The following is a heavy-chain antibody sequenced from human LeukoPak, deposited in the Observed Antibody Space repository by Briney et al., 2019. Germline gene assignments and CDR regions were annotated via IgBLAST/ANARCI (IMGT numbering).Heavy chain of an antibody. CDR3: ARAGGYCSTTSCPFNYFYYYMDV. Sequence: SETLSLTCTVSGGSISSYYWSWIRQPPGKGLEWIGYIYCSGSTNYNPSLKSRVTISVDTSKNQFSLKLSSVTAADTAVYYCARAGGYCSTTSCPFNYFYYYMDVWGKGTTVTVSS. CDR1: GGSISSYY. CDR2: IYCSGST. V-gene: IGHV4-59*01. D-gene: IGHD2-2*01. J-gene: IGHJ6*03.